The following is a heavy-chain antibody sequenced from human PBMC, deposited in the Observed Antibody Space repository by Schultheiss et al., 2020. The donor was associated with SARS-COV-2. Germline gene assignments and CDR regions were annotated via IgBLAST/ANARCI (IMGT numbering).Heavy chain of an antibody. CDR1: GGSISSYY. V-gene: IGHV4-59*12. D-gene: IGHD6-13*01. CDR2: IYYSGST. J-gene: IGHJ5*02. CDR3: ARAGGIIAAAGTGWFDP. Sequence: SETLSLTCTVSGGSISSYYWSWIRQPPGKGLEWIGYIYYSGSTYYNPSLKSRVTISVDTSKNQFSLKLSSVTAADTAVYYCARAGGIIAAAGTGWFDPWGQGTLVTVSS.